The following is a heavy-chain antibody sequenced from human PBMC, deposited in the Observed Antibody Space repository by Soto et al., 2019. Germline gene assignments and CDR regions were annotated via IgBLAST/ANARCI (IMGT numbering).Heavy chain of an antibody. V-gene: IGHV4-30-4*01. CDR3: AAGTALTGVGLDT. CDR1: GGSISSGNYY. CDR2: ISYSGST. J-gene: IGHJ5*02. Sequence: PSETLSLTCTVSGGSISSGNYYWSWIRQPPGKGLEWIGFISYSGSTYYSASLKSRLTMSVDTSQNQFSLKLTSVTAADTAVYYCAAGTALTGVGLDTWGQGILVTVSS.